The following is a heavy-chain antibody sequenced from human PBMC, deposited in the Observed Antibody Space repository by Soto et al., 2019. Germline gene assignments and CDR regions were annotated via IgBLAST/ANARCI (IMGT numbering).Heavy chain of an antibody. D-gene: IGHD3-3*01. J-gene: IGHJ6*03. CDR3: ARGIKNDFWSGTSYYYYYYYMDV. CDR1: GYTFTSYD. Sequence: ASVKVSCKASGYTFTSYDINWVRQATGQGLEWMGWMNPNSGNTGYAQKFQGRVTMTRNTSISTAYMELSSLRSEDTAVYYCARGIKNDFWSGTSYYYYYYYMDVWGKGTSVTVSS. V-gene: IGHV1-8*01. CDR2: MNPNSGNT.